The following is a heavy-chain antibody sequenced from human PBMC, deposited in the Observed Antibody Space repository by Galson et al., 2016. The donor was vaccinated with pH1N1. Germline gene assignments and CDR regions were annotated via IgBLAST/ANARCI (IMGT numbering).Heavy chain of an antibody. V-gene: IGHV3-30*02. CDR1: GFSFIASG. D-gene: IGHD4-17*01. Sequence: SLRLSCAASGFSFIASGMHWVRQIPGKGLEWVAFIRYGGSDTYYLDSVKGRFTISRDNSKNTLYLQMNSLRTEDTSVYYCAKDSGDFNGRFDYWGQGTLVSVSS. CDR2: IRYGGSDT. J-gene: IGHJ4*02. CDR3: AKDSGDFNGRFDY.